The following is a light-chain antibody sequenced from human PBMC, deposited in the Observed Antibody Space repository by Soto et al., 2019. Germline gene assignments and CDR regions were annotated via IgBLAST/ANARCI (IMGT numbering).Light chain of an antibody. CDR3: SAWDASLNAML. J-gene: IGLJ2*01. CDR1: SSDIGSNI. V-gene: IGLV1-44*01. CDR2: SND. Sequence: QSVLSQPPSASGTPGQRVTIYCSGRSSDIGSNIVNWYQQLPGTAPKLLIYSNDQRHSGVPDRFSGSKSCTSAYLAISGRQSEDEADYYCSAWDASLNAMLFGGGNKVTVL.